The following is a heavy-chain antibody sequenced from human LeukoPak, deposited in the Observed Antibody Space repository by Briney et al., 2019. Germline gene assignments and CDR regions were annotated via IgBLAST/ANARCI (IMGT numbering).Heavy chain of an antibody. CDR2: INHSGST. Sequence: SETLSLTCAVYGGSFSGYYWSWIRQPPGKGLEWIGEINHSGSTNYNPSLKSRVTISVDTSKNQFSLKLSSVTAADTAVYYCARRNNSGYCDYWGQGTLVAVSS. D-gene: IGHD3-22*01. CDR1: GGSFSGYY. V-gene: IGHV4-34*01. J-gene: IGHJ4*02. CDR3: ARRNNSGYCDY.